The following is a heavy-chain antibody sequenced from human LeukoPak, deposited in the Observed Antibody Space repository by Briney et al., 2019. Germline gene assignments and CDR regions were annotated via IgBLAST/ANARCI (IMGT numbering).Heavy chain of an antibody. CDR2: SASGAGS. D-gene: IGHD5-24*01. CDR3: AKTGTEDGYSIHFDH. Sequence: GGSLRLSCAASGFTFSSSAMSWVRQAPGKGLEWVSTSASGAGSYHADSVKGRFTISRDNSNHTLYLQMSSLRADDTALYYCAKTGTEDGYSIHFDHWGQGALVTVSS. V-gene: IGHV3-23*01. J-gene: IGHJ4*02. CDR1: GFTFSSSA.